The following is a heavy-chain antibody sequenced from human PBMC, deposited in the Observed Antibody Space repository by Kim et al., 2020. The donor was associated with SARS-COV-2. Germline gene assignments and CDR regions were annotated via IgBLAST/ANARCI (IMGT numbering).Heavy chain of an antibody. V-gene: IGHV4-59*13. Sequence: SETLSLTCTVSGGSISSYSWSWIRQPPGKGLEWIGSIYYSGGTNYNPSLKSRVTISVDTSKNQFSLKLSSVTAADTAVYYCARHHDYYYYGMDVWGQGTTVTVSS. CDR2: IYYSGGT. J-gene: IGHJ6*02. CDR3: ARHHDYYYYGMDV. CDR1: GGSISSYS.